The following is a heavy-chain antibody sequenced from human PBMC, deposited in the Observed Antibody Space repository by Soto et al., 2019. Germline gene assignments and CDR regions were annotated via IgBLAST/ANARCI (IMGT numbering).Heavy chain of an antibody. J-gene: IGHJ4*02. CDR1: GFTFHNAW. Sequence: GGSLRLSCAASGFTFHNAWMSWVRQAPGKGLEWLGRVKSNTDGGTTDYAAPVKGRFTISRDDSKNTLYLQMNSLKTEDTAVYYCTTDPVTMIVVVPSSGWGQGTLVTVSS. CDR3: TTDPVTMIVVVPSSG. D-gene: IGHD3-22*01. V-gene: IGHV3-15*01. CDR2: VKSNTDGGTT.